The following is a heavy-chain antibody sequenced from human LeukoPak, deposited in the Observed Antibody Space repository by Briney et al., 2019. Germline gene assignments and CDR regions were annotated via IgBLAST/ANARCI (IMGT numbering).Heavy chain of an antibody. D-gene: IGHD3-10*01. J-gene: IGHJ5*02. CDR3: ARSRQASGLFSS. V-gene: IGHV4-30-2*01. CDR2: IYDRGPA. CDR1: GYAISSGGFS. Sequence: SETLSLTCTVSGYAISSGGFSWNWIRQPPGKGLEWIGRIYDRGPASYNPSLKSRFTIPVDRPKNQFFLNVTSLTAADTAVYYCARSRQASGLFSSWGQGTLVVVSS.